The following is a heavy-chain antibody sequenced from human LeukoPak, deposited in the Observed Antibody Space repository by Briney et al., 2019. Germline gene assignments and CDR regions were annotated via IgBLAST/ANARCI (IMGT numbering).Heavy chain of an antibody. J-gene: IGHJ5*02. Sequence: GGSLRLSCAASGFTFSSYWMHWVRQAPGKGLVWVSRINSDGSSTSYADSVRGRFTISVDNSKNTLHLQINSLRAEDTAVYYCAKGGLGGYNGVFDRWGQGTLVTVSS. D-gene: IGHD5-24*01. CDR3: AKGGLGGYNGVFDR. CDR1: GFTFSSYW. V-gene: IGHV3-74*01. CDR2: INSDGSST.